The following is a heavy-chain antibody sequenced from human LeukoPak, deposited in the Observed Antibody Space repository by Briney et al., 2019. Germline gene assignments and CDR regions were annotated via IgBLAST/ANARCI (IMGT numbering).Heavy chain of an antibody. D-gene: IGHD1-26*01. Sequence: PGGSLRLSRAASGFSFSSYAMGWVRQAPGKGLEWVSAISGSGGSTYYADSVKGRFTISRDNSKNTLYLQMNSLRAEDTAVYYCARGGIVGATFDYWGQGTLVTVSS. CDR1: GFSFSSYA. V-gene: IGHV3-23*01. CDR2: ISGSGGST. J-gene: IGHJ4*02. CDR3: ARGGIVGATFDY.